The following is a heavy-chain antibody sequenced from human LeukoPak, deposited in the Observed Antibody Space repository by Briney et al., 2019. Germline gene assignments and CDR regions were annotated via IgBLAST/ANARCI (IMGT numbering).Heavy chain of an antibody. D-gene: IGHD2-15*01. V-gene: IGHV5-51*01. Sequence: GESLKISCKGSGYSFTSYWIAWVRQMPGQGPEYMGIIYPGDSETRYSPSFEGHVTFSADKSLSSVYLQWSSLKASDTAMYYCARASRFSRWESILEDAFEIWGQGTMVTVSS. CDR1: GYSFTSYW. CDR2: IYPGDSET. J-gene: IGHJ3*02. CDR3: ARASRFSRWESILEDAFEI.